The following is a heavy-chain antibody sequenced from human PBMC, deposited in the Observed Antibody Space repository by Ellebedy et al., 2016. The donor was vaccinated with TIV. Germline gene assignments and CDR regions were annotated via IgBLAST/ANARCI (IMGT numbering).Heavy chain of an antibody. CDR3: ARFVDGDYEDY. J-gene: IGHJ4*02. CDR2: ISGYNGNT. CDR1: GYTFTNHG. V-gene: IGHV1-18*04. D-gene: IGHD4-17*01. Sequence: AASVKVSCKASGYTFTNHGISCVRQPPGPGLEWMGWISGYNGNTYSAQKLQGRVTMTTDTSTSTAYMELRGLRSDDTAEYYCARFVDGDYEDYWGQGALVTVSS.